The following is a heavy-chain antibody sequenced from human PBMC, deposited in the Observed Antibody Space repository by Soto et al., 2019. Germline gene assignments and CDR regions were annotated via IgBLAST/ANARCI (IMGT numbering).Heavy chain of an antibody. Sequence: EVQLLESGGGLVQPGGSLRLSCAASGFIFSNYAMSWVRQAPGKGLEWVSAIGGNGADTYYADSVKGRFTISRDNSKNTLYLLMNSLRAEDTAVYFCAIPSGLTVTGPDYWGQGTLVTVSS. J-gene: IGHJ4*02. V-gene: IGHV3-23*01. CDR3: AIPSGLTVTGPDY. CDR1: GFIFSNYA. CDR2: IGGNGADT. D-gene: IGHD6-19*01.